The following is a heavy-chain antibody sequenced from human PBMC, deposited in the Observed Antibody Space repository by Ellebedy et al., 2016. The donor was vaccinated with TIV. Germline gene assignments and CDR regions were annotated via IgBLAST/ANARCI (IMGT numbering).Heavy chain of an antibody. Sequence: SETLSLTXSVSGDSLGSSSQYWDWIRQPPGGGLEWIGNISFSGYTHYNPSLKSRVKMSVDMSKNQFSLRLSPVTAADTAVYYCASGGGYLDYWGQGALVTVSS. CDR3: ASGGGYLDY. J-gene: IGHJ4*02. V-gene: IGHV4-39*07. CDR2: ISFSGYT. CDR1: GDSLGSSSQY. D-gene: IGHD3-16*01.